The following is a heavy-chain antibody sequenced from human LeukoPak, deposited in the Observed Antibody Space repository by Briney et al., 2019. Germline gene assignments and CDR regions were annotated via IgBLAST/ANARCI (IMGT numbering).Heavy chain of an antibody. Sequence: ASVKVSCKVSGYTLTELSMHWVRQAPGKGLEWMGGFDPEGGETIYAQKFQGRVTMTEDTSTDTAYMELSSLRSEDTAVYYCATPRPNSGSYHDYYYYYGMDVWGQGTTVTVSS. CDR2: FDPEGGET. J-gene: IGHJ6*02. V-gene: IGHV1-24*01. D-gene: IGHD1-26*01. CDR1: GYTLTELS. CDR3: ATPRPNSGSYHDYYYYYGMDV.